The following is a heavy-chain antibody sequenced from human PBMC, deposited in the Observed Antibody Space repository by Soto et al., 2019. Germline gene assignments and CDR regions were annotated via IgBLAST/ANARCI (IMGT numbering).Heavy chain of an antibody. CDR1: GYTFTSYG. Sequence: QVQLVQSGAEVKKPGASLKVSCKASGYTFTSYGISWVRQAPGQGLEWMGWISAYNGNTNYAQKLQGRVTMTTDTSTSTAYMELRSLRSDDTAVYYCARRGGNRIAVAGTDPYDYWGQGTLVTVSS. V-gene: IGHV1-18*01. J-gene: IGHJ4*02. CDR3: ARRGGNRIAVAGTDPYDY. D-gene: IGHD6-19*01. CDR2: ISAYNGNT.